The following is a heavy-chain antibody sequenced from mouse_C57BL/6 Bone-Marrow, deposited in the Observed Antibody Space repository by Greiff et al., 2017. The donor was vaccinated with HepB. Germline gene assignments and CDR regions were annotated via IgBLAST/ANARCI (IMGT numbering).Heavy chain of an antibody. J-gene: IGHJ3*01. CDR1: GFTFSSYG. D-gene: IGHD2-4*01. CDR2: ISSGGSYT. Sequence: EVKLVESGGDLVKPGGSLKLSCAASGFTFSSYGMSWVRQTPDKRLEWVATISSGGSYTYYPDSVKGRFTISRDNAKNTLYLQMSSLKSEDTAMYYCASPIYYDYDGGFAYWGQGTLVTVSA. CDR3: ASPIYYDYDGGFAY. V-gene: IGHV5-6*01.